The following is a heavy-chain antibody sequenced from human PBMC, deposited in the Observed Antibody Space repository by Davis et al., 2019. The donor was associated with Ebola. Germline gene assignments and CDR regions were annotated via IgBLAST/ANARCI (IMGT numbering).Heavy chain of an antibody. J-gene: IGHJ4*02. CDR3: ARARDSSGYADY. CDR1: GFTFSDYY. Sequence: ESLKISCAASGFTFSDYYMSWIRQAPGKGLEWIGEIYHRGSTNYNPSLKSRVTISVDKSKNQFSLKLSSVTAADTAVYYCARARDSSGYADYWGQGTLVTVSS. D-gene: IGHD3-22*01. CDR2: IYHRGST. V-gene: IGHV4-34*01.